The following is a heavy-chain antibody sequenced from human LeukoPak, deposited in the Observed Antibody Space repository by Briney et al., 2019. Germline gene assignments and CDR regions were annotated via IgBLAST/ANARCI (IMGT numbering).Heavy chain of an antibody. CDR1: GGSFSGYY. CDR2: INHSGST. V-gene: IGHV4-34*01. J-gene: IGHJ2*01. CDR3: ARQMGWYFDL. D-gene: IGHD5-24*01. Sequence: KPSETLSLTCAVYGGSFSGYYWSWIRQPPGKGLEWIGEINHSGSTNYNPSLKSRVTISVDTSKNQFSLKLNSVTAADTALYYCARQMGWYFDLWGRGTLVTVSS.